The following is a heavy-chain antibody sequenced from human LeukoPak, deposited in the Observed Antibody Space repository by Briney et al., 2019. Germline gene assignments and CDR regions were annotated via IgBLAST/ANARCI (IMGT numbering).Heavy chain of an antibody. CDR3: ARRSASGRPFDH. CDR2: IYYSGNT. J-gene: IGHJ5*02. CDR1: GGSISSYY. Sequence: SETLSLTCTVSGGSISSYYRSWIRQPPGKGLEWIGHIYYSGNTNYNPSLKSRVTISVDTSKNQFSLKLNSVTAADTAVYYCARRSASGRPFDHWGQGTLVTVSS. D-gene: IGHD3-10*01. V-gene: IGHV4-59*08.